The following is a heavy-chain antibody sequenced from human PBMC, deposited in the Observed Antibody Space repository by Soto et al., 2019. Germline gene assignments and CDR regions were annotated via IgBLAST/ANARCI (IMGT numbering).Heavy chain of an antibody. J-gene: IGHJ6*02. CDR2: ISYDGSNK. V-gene: IGHV3-30*18. Sequence: PGGSLRLSCATSGFTFSSYGMHWVRQAPGKGLEWVAVISYDGSNKYYADSVKGRFTISRDNSKNTLYLQMNSLRAEDTAVYYCAKELVGAVDYYYYGMDVWGQGTTVTVSS. CDR1: GFTFSSYG. CDR3: AKELVGAVDYYYYGMDV. D-gene: IGHD1-26*01.